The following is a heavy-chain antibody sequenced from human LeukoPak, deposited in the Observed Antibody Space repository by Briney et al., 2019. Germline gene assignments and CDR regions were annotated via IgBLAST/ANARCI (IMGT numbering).Heavy chain of an antibody. D-gene: IGHD3-10*01. Sequence: PSETLSLTCTVSGGSISSSSYYWGWIRQPPGKGLEWIGSIYYSGSTYYNPSLKSRVTISVDTSKNQFSLKLSSVTAADTAVYYCASSYYYGPMNDAFDIWGQGTMVTVSS. CDR2: IYYSGST. J-gene: IGHJ3*02. CDR3: ASSYYYGPMNDAFDI. V-gene: IGHV4-39*01. CDR1: GGSISSSSYY.